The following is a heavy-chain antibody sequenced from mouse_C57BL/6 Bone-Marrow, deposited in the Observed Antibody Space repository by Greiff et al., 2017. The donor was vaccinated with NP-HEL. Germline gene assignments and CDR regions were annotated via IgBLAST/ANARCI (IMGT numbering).Heavy chain of an antibody. CDR2: ISSGSSTI. CDR1: GFTFSDYG. CDR3: ARTIVTTGAMDY. J-gene: IGHJ4*01. Sequence: EVMLVESGGGLVKPGGSLKLSCAASGFTFSDYGMHWVRQAPEKGLEWVAYISSGSSTIYYADTVKGRFTISRDNAKNTLFLQMTSLRSEDTAMYYCARTIVTTGAMDYWGQGTSVTVSS. D-gene: IGHD2-5*01. V-gene: IGHV5-17*01.